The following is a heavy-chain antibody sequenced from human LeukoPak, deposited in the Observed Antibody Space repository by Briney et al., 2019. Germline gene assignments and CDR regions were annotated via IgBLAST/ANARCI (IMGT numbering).Heavy chain of an antibody. CDR3: ARGGVPFDF. D-gene: IGHD2-8*02. CDR1: GDSISSADDY. J-gene: IGHJ4*02. V-gene: IGHV4-30-4*01. Sequence: SETLSLTCSVSGDSISSADDYWSWIRQPPGGGLEWIGYVIFGGNTYYKSSLKSRVTISLDASTNQVSLKLRSVTAADTAVYYCARGGVPFDFWGPGALVTVSS. CDR2: VIFGGNT.